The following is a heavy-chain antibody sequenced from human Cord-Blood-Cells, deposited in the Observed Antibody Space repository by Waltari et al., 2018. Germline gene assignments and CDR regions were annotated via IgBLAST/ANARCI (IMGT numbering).Heavy chain of an antibody. V-gene: IGHV1-2*04. CDR2: IDHNSGGE. Sequence: QVQLVQSGAEVKKPGASVKVSCKASGYTVTGYYMHWVRQAHGQGLEWMVWIDHNSGGENYDEMFQGWVTMTRDTSISTAYMELSRLRSDGTAVYYCARGSEYSSSSDAFDIWGQGTMVTVSS. D-gene: IGHD6-6*01. CDR1: GYTVTGYY. CDR3: ARGSEYSSSSDAFDI. J-gene: IGHJ3*02.